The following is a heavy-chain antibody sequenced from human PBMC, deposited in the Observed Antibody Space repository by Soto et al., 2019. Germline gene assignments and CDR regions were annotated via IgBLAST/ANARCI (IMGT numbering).Heavy chain of an antibody. CDR2: RYDDGST. CDR1: GDSIRNRNYY. V-gene: IGHV4-39*01. Sequence: SETLFLTCAVSGDSIRNRNYYWAWIRQPPGKGLEWIVSRYDDGSTFYNPSLKGRVSVSTDTSKEQFSLKMTSVTATDKAVYYCARGIYEGGSGYYLGVWGQGNLVTVSS. D-gene: IGHD3-22*01. CDR3: ARGIYEGGSGYYLGV. J-gene: IGHJ4*02.